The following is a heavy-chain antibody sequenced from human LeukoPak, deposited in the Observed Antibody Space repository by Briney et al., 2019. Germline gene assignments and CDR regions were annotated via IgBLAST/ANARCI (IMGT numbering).Heavy chain of an antibody. CDR1: GLTFDDYA. Sequence: PGGSLRLSCAASGLTFDDYAMHWVRQAPGKGLEWVSLISWDGGSTYYADSVKGRFTISRDNSKNSLYLQMNSLRAEDTALYYCAIIAVTGTNVGFDYWGQGTLVTVSS. J-gene: IGHJ4*02. CDR3: AIIAVTGTNVGFDY. V-gene: IGHV3-43D*03. D-gene: IGHD6-19*01. CDR2: ISWDGGST.